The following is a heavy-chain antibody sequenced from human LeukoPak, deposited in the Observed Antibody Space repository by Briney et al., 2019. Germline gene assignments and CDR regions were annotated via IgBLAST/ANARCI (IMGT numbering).Heavy chain of an antibody. CDR1: GDSVSSTNVG. CDR3: ARGTAFDI. V-gene: IGHV6-1*01. J-gene: IGHJ3*02. Sequence: SQTLSLTSAISGDSVSSTNVGWNWIRQSPSRGLEWLGRTYYRSQFYNDYADSVKGRITITPDTSKNQFSLQLSSLTPDDTAVYYCARGTAFDIWGQGTMVTVSS. D-gene: IGHD1-14*01. CDR2: TYYRSQFYN.